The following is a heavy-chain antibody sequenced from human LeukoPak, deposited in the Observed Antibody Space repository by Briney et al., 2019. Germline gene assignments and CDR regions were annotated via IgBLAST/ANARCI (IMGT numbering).Heavy chain of an antibody. J-gene: IGHJ4*02. CDR1: GYTFTGYY. Sequence: ASVKVSCKASGYTFTGYYMHWVRQAPGQGLEWMGWINPNGGGTDYAQKFQGRVTMTRDTSISTAYMELSRLRSDDTAVYYCARGGLGYCSGGSCYSDYWGQGTLVTVSS. V-gene: IGHV1-2*02. D-gene: IGHD2-15*01. CDR2: INPNGGGT. CDR3: ARGGLGYCSGGSCYSDY.